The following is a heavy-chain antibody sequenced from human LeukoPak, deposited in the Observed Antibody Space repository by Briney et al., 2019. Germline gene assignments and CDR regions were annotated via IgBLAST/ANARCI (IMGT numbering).Heavy chain of an antibody. Sequence: SETLSLTCTVSGDSFSSANYYWTWVRQPPGKGLEWIGYVYYDGSTYYHPSLQSRLAISVDTSKNQFSLNLTSVTAVDTAVYYCVRGLTGYSYFFDYWGQGALVTVSS. CDR1: GDSFSSANYY. CDR3: VRGLTGYSYFFDY. D-gene: IGHD1-20*01. CDR2: VYYDGST. V-gene: IGHV4-30-4*08. J-gene: IGHJ4*02.